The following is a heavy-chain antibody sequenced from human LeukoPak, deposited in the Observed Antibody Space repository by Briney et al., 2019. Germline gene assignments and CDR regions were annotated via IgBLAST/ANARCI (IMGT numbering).Heavy chain of an antibody. CDR3: VRDFSSGTDWFDP. CDR2: ISAYNGNT. CDR1: GYTFTSYY. J-gene: IGHJ5*02. Sequence: ASAKVSCKASGYTFTSYYMHWVRQAPGQGLEWMGWISAYNGNTNYAQKLQGRVTMTTDTSTSTAYMELRSLTSDDTAVYYCVRDFSSGTDWFDPWGQGTLVTVSS. V-gene: IGHV1-18*04. D-gene: IGHD3-3*01.